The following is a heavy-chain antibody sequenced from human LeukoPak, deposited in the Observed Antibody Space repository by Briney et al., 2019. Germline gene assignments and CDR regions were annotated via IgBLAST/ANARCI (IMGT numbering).Heavy chain of an antibody. CDR1: GYSFPSYW. J-gene: IGHJ4*02. D-gene: IGHD5-24*01. V-gene: IGHV5-51*01. CDR2: IYPGDSET. CDR3: AKPARGDASDY. Sequence: GESLKISCKGSGYSFPSYWIGWVRQMPGKALEWVGIIYPGDSETRYSPSFQGQVTISADKSISTAYLQWSSLKASDTAMYYCAKPARGDASDYWGQGTLITVSS.